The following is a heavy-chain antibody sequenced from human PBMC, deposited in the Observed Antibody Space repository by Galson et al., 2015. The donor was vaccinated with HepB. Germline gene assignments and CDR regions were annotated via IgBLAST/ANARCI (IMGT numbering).Heavy chain of an antibody. CDR2: IYYSVST. CDR1: GDSVSSTTYY. J-gene: IGHJ6*02. Sequence: ETLSLTCTVSGDSVSSTTYYWGWIRQPPGKGLEWIGTIYYSVSTYYNPSLKSRVTMSVDTSKNQFSLKLSSVTAADTAVYYCARHGAVARYYGMDVWGQGTTVTVSS. CDR3: ARHGAVARYYGMDV. V-gene: IGHV4-39*01. D-gene: IGHD6-19*01.